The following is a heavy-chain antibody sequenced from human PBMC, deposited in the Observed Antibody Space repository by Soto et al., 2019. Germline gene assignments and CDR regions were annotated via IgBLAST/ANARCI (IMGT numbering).Heavy chain of an antibody. V-gene: IGHV3-74*01. D-gene: IGHD2-15*01. CDR1: GFTFSTYW. J-gene: IGHJ4*02. CDR2: INTDGSTT. CDR3: TRDSGGRDAY. Sequence: EVQLVESGGGLVQPGGSLRLSCAASGFTFSTYWMHWVRQAPGKGLEWVSRINTDGSTTNHADSVKGLFTISGDNAKNTLYLQMNSLRAEDTAVYYCTRDSGGRDAYWGQGTLVTVSS.